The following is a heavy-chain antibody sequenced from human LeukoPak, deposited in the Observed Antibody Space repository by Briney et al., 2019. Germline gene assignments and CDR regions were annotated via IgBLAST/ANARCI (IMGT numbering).Heavy chain of an antibody. CDR3: ARDQGIFDY. J-gene: IGHJ4*02. CDR1: GFTFSSYA. Sequence: GGSLRLSCTASGFTFSSYAMNWVRQAPGKGLEWVSYISSSKTIYYADSVKGRFTISRDNAKNSLYLQMNSLRDEDSAVYYCARDQGIFDYWGQGTLVTVSS. V-gene: IGHV3-48*02. CDR2: ISSSKTI.